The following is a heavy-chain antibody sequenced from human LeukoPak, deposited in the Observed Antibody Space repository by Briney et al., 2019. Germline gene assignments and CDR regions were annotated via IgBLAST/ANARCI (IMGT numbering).Heavy chain of an antibody. J-gene: IGHJ5*02. D-gene: IGHD3-22*01. CDR1: GYTFTRYY. Sequence: ASVKVSCKTSGYTFTRYYMQWVRQAPGHGLEWMGIINPISGATDYAQKFQGRVTMTRDTSTSTVYMELSSLRSEDTAVYYCAKGNDDTGTYYLNWFDPWGQGTLVTVSS. CDR3: AKGNDDTGTYYLNWFDP. V-gene: IGHV1-46*01. CDR2: INPISGAT.